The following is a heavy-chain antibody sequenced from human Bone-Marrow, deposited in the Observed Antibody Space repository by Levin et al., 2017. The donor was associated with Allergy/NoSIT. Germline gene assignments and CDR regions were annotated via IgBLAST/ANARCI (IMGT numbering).Heavy chain of an antibody. CDR3: ARAYL. D-gene: IGHD4-23*01. J-gene: IGHJ3*01. CDR2: IKEDGSEK. CDR1: GFTFSSSW. V-gene: IGHV3-7*01. Sequence: GESLKISCAASGFTFSSSWMSWVRQAPGKGLEWVANIKEDGSEKYYVDSVKGRFTISRDNAKNSLYLQMNSLRAEDTAVYYCARAYLWGPGTMVTVSS.